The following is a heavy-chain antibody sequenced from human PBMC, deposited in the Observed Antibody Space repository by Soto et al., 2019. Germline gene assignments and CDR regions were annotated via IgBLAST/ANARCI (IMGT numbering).Heavy chain of an antibody. J-gene: IGHJ6*02. V-gene: IGHV4-34*01. D-gene: IGHD1-26*01. CDR3: ARGEGAYYYYGMDV. CDR2: INHSGST. CDR1: GGSFSGYY. Sequence: SETLSLTCAVYGGSFSGYYWSWIRQPPGKGLEWIGEINHSGSTNYNPSIKSRVTISVDTSKNQFSLKLSSVTAEDTAVYYCARGEGAYYYYGMDVWGQGTTVTVS.